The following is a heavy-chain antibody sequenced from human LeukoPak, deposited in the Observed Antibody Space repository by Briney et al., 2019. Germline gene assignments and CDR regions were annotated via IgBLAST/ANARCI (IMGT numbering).Heavy chain of an antibody. V-gene: IGHV4-59*01. D-gene: IGHD6-19*01. CDR2: IYYSGST. J-gene: IGHJ4*02. Sequence: SETLSLTCAVYGGSFSGYYWSWIRQPPGKGLEWIGYIYYSGSTNYNPSLKSRVTISVDTSKNQFSLKLSSVTAADTAVYYCARVDGWYYFDYWGQGTLVTVSS. CDR3: ARVDGWYYFDY. CDR1: GGSFSGYY.